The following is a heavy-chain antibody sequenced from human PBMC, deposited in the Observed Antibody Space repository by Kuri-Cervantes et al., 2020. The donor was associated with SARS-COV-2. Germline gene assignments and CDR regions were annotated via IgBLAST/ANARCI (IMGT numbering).Heavy chain of an antibody. CDR1: GFTFSSYA. CDR2: IYSGDNT. CDR3: ARDLLLYYDSSGYHNWFDP. V-gene: IGHV3-23*03. Sequence: GGSLRLSCAASGFTFSSYAMSWVRQAPGKGLEWVSVIYSGDNTEYADSVKGRFTISRDNSKNTLYLQMNSLRPEDTAVYYCARDLLLYYDSSGYHNWFDPWGQGTLVTVSS. J-gene: IGHJ5*02. D-gene: IGHD3-22*01.